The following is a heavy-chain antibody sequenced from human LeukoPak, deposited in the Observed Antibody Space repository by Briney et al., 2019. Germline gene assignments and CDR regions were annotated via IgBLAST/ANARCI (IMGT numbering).Heavy chain of an antibody. D-gene: IGHD2-2*01. J-gene: IGHJ4*02. V-gene: IGHV4-61*01. CDR2: IYYSGST. CDR1: GGSVSSGSYY. Sequence: SETLSLTCTVSGGSVSSGSYYWSWIRQPPGKGLEWIGYIYYSGSTNYNPSLKSRVTISVDTSKNQFSLKLSSVTAADTAVYYCAGGTLTFDYWGQGTLVTVSS. CDR3: AGGTLTFDY.